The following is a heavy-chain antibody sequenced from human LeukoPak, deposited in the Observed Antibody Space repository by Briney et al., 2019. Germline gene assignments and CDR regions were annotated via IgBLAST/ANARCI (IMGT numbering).Heavy chain of an antibody. Sequence: GGSLRLSCEASGFIFTTYTIHWVRQAPGKGLEWVAIISYDGSNKYYADSVKGRFTISRDNSKNTLYLQMNSLRAEDTAVYYCARDNRDDYGDYVIYYYGMDVWGQGTTVTVSS. CDR2: ISYDGSNK. J-gene: IGHJ6*02. CDR1: GFIFTTYT. D-gene: IGHD4-17*01. V-gene: IGHV3-30-3*01. CDR3: ARDNRDDYGDYVIYYYGMDV.